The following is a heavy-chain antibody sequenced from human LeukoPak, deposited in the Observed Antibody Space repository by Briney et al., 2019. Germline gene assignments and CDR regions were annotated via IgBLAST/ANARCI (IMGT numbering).Heavy chain of an antibody. CDR1: GGSISSYY. D-gene: IGHD1-7*01. CDR2: IYYSGST. Sequence: PSETLSLTCTVSGGSISSYYWSWIRQPPGKGLEWIGYIYYSGSTNYNPSLKSRVTISVDTSKNQFSLKLSSVTAADTAVYYCARAPGWNYGYYMDVWGKGTTVTVSS. J-gene: IGHJ6*03. V-gene: IGHV4-59*01. CDR3: ARAPGWNYGYYMDV.